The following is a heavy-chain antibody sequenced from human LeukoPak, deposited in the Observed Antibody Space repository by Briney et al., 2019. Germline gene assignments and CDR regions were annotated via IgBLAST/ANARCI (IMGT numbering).Heavy chain of an antibody. D-gene: IGHD3-22*01. V-gene: IGHV1-2*06. Sequence: ASVKVSCKASGYTFTGYYMHWVRQAPGQGLEWMGRINPNSGGTNYVQKFQGRVTMTRDTSISTAYMELSRLRSDDTAVYYCAREYDSSGYYWAYWGQGTLVTVSS. J-gene: IGHJ4*02. CDR1: GYTFTGYY. CDR2: INPNSGGT. CDR3: AREYDSSGYYWAY.